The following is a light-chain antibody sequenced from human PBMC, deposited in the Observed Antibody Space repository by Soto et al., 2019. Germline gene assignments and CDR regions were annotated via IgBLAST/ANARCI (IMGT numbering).Light chain of an antibody. CDR1: ESIRSY. CDR3: QQSYSIPT. J-gene: IGKJ1*01. V-gene: IGKV1-39*01. Sequence: DIQMTQSPSSLSASVGDRVTITCRASESIRSYLNWYQQKPGKAPKVLIYASSSLQSGVPSRFSGSGSGTDFPLTISSLQPEDVATYYCQQSYSIPTFGQGTKVEVK. CDR2: ASS.